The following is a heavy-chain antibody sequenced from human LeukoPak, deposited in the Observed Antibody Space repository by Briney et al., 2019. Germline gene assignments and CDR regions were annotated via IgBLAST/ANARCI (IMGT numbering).Heavy chain of an antibody. Sequence: PETLSLTCTVSGGSISSYYWSWIRQPPGKGLEWIGYIYYSGSTNYNPSLKSRVTISVDTSKNQFSLKLSSVTAADTAVYYCARSRRYFDWLGAFDIWGQGTMVTVSS. CDR3: ARSRRYFDWLGAFDI. J-gene: IGHJ3*02. V-gene: IGHV4-59*01. CDR1: GGSISSYY. CDR2: IYYSGST. D-gene: IGHD3-9*01.